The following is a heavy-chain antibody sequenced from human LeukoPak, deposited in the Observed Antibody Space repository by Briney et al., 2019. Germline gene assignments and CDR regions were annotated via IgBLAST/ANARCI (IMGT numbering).Heavy chain of an antibody. D-gene: IGHD6-6*01. CDR1: GYTFTGYY. Sequence: GASVKVSCKASGYTFTGYYMHWVRQAPGQGLEWMGWINPNSGGTNYAQKFQGRVTMTRDTSISTAYMELSRLRSDDTAVYYCARERIAARGWFDPWGQGTLVTVSS. CDR2: INPNSGGT. J-gene: IGHJ5*02. CDR3: ARERIAARGWFDP. V-gene: IGHV1-2*02.